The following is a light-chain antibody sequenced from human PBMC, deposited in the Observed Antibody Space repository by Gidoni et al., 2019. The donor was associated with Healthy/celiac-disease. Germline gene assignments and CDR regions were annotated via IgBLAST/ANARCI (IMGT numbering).Light chain of an antibody. Sequence: ELVLTQSPATLSLSPGARATLSCRASQSVSRYLAWYQQKPGQAPRLLIYDASNRATGIPARFSASGSGTDFTLTISSLEPEDFAVYYCQQRSNWPSWTFGQGTKVEIK. CDR2: DAS. CDR3: QQRSNWPSWT. V-gene: IGKV3-11*01. CDR1: QSVSRY. J-gene: IGKJ1*01.